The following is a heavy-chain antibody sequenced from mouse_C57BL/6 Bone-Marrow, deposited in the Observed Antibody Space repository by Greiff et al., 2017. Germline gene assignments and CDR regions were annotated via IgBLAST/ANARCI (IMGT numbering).Heavy chain of an antibody. CDR1: GYTFTNYW. D-gene: IGHD2-4*01. CDR3: ARSYDYDDYTMDD. Sequence: QVQLQQPGAELVKPGASVKLSCKASGYTFTNYWMHWVTQRPGQGLEWIGMMHPNGGSPDYNEKFKSEATLSVDKSSRTAYMELSSLTSEDSAVYYCARSYDYDDYTMDDWGQGTSVTVSS. CDR2: MHPNGGSP. J-gene: IGHJ4*01. V-gene: IGHV1-64*01.